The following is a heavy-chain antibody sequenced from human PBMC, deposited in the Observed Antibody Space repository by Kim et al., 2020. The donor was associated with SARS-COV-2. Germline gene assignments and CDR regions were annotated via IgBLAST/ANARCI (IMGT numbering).Heavy chain of an antibody. CDR2: IYSGGST. D-gene: IGHD4-17*01. V-gene: IGHV3-53*01. CDR3: ARAYGDYYFDY. Sequence: GGSLRLSCAASGFTVSSNYMSWVRQAPGKGLEWVSVIYSGGSTYYADSVKGRFTISRDNSKNTRYLQMNSLRAEDTAVYYCARAYGDYYFDYWGQGTLVTVSS. CDR1: GFTVSSNY. J-gene: IGHJ4*02.